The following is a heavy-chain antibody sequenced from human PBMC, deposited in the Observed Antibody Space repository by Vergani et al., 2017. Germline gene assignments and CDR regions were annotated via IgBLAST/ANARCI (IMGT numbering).Heavy chain of an antibody. Sequence: EVQLVESGGGLVKPGGSLRLSCAASGFTFSSYSMNWVRQAPGKGLEWVSSISSSSSYIYYADSVKGRFTISGDNAKNSLYLQMNSLRAEDTAVYYCARDRITGTSGKNYYYYGMDVWGQGTTVTVSS. CDR3: ARDRITGTSGKNYYYYGMDV. J-gene: IGHJ6*02. V-gene: IGHV3-21*01. D-gene: IGHD1-7*01. CDR1: GFTFSSYS. CDR2: ISSSSSYI.